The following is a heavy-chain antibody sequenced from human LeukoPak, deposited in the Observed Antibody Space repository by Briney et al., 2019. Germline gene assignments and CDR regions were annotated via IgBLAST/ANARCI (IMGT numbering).Heavy chain of an antibody. CDR1: GFTFSNYG. J-gene: IGHJ4*02. CDR2: IWYDVSNT. D-gene: IGHD6-6*01. V-gene: IGHV3-33*01. CDR3: ASEYRIRRREYYFDY. Sequence: GRSLKLSCASTGFTFSNYGMHWVRQVPGKGLEWVAVIWYDVSNTYSTDSVNGRFTISRDNSKNMLSLQMNSLRADDTAVYYCASEYRIRRREYYFDYWGQGTLAAVSS.